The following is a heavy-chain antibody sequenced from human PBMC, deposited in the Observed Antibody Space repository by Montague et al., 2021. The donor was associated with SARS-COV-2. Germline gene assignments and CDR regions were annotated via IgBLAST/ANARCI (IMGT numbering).Heavy chain of an antibody. J-gene: IGHJ4*02. CDR2: TYYRSRWYR. D-gene: IGHD3-3*01. V-gene: IGHV6-1*01. CDR1: GDSASSNNAA. Sequence: CAISGDSASSNNAAWNWIRQSPSRGLEWLGRTYYRSRWYREYAVSVKSRITIDPDTSKNQFSLQLNSVTPEDTAVYYCARVWTTEWYEGYFDNWGQGTLVTVSS. CDR3: ARVWTTEWYEGYFDN.